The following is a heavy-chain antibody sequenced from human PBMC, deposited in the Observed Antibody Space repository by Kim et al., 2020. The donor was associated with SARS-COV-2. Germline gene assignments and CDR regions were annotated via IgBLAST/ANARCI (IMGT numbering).Heavy chain of an antibody. J-gene: IGHJ4*02. V-gene: IGHV4-34*01. D-gene: IGHD3-10*01. CDR2: MNHSGST. CDR3: ARGPLIWFGGWIYWFDY. CDR1: GGSFSGYY. Sequence: SETLSLTCAVYGGSFSGYYWSWIRQPPGKGLEWIGDMNHSGSTNSNHYLKSRVTISVDTSKNQFSLKLSSVTAADTDAYYCARGPLIWFGGWIYWFDYWGQGTLVTVSS.